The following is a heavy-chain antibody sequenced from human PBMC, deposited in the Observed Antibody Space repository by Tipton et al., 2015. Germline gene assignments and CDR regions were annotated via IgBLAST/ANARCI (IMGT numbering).Heavy chain of an antibody. CDR3: ARDKSLNMKWYFDH. V-gene: IGHV3-33*01. D-gene: IGHD3-22*01. Sequence: SGFIFRNYALHWVRQPPGKGLDWLAVIWYDGSNKYYADSLKGRFTISRDNSKNTVYLQMNSLRVEDTAVYYCARDKSLNMKWYFDHWGRGTLGTVSS. CDR2: IWYDGSNK. CDR1: GFIFRNYA. J-gene: IGHJ2*01.